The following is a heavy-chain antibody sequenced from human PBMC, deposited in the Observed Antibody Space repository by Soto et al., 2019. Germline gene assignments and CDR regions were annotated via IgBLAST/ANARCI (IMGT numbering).Heavy chain of an antibody. CDR1: GGTFSSYT. D-gene: IGHD2-21*02. CDR3: ARESYCGGDCIRGYWYFDL. Sequence: QVQLVQSGAEVKKPGSSVKVSCKASGGTFSSYTISWVRQAPGQGLEWMGRIIPILGIANYAQKFQGRVTITADKSTSTAYMELRSLRSEDTAVYYCARESYCGGDCIRGYWYFDLWGRGTLVTVSS. CDR2: IIPILGIA. V-gene: IGHV1-69*08. J-gene: IGHJ2*01.